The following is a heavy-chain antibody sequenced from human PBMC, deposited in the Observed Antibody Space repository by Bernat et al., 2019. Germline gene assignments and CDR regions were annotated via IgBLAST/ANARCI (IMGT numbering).Heavy chain of an antibody. CDR3: ARDRDLYGAGRTYTMGV. Sequence: QVQLVESGGGVVQPGRSLRLSCAASGFTFRSYGIHWVRQGPGKGLEWVAVIWYGGSNKYYRDSVKGRFTISRDNSKNAVYLQMNSLRPEDTAIYYCARDRDLYGAGRTYTMGVWGQGTTVTVSS. J-gene: IGHJ6*02. V-gene: IGHV3-33*01. CDR2: IWYGGSNK. CDR1: GFTFRSYG. D-gene: IGHD3-10*01.